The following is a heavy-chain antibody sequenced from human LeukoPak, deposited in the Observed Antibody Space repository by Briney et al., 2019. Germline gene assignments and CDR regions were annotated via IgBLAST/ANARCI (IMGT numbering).Heavy chain of an antibody. J-gene: IGHJ4*02. D-gene: IGHD3-10*01. Sequence: PGGSLRLSCAASGFTFSSYAMSWVRQAPGKGLEWVSAISGSGGSTYYADSVKGRFTISRDNSKNTLYLQMNSLRAEDTAVYYCAKVNRKYYYGSGSYFDYWGQGTLVTVSS. CDR1: GFTFSSYA. CDR2: ISGSGGST. V-gene: IGHV3-23*01. CDR3: AKVNRKYYYGSGSYFDY.